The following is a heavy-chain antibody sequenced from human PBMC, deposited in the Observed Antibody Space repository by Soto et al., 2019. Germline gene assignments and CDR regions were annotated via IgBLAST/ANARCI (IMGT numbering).Heavy chain of an antibody. CDR3: ARDRHRYCSSTSCYNPNFDY. V-gene: IGHV1-69*13. Sequence: SVKVSCKASGGTFSSYAISWVRQAPGQGPEWMGGIIPIFGTANYAQKFQGRVTITADESTSTAYMELSSLRSEDTAVYYCARDRHRYCSSTSCYNPNFDYWGQGTLVTVSS. CDR2: IIPIFGTA. J-gene: IGHJ4*02. D-gene: IGHD2-2*02. CDR1: GGTFSSYA.